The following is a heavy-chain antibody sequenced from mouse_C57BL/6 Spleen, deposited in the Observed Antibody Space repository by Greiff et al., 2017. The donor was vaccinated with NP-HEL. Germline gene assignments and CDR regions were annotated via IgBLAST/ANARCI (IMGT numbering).Heavy chain of an antibody. V-gene: IGHV1-69*01. CDR2: LDPSDSYT. CDR3: ARVDYYGSSGPYWYFDV. D-gene: IGHD1-1*01. Sequence: QVQLQQPGAELVMPGASVKLSCKASGYTFTSYWMHWVKQRPGQGLEWIGELDPSDSYTNYNQKFKGKSTLTVDKSSSTAYMQLSSLTSEDSAVYYCARVDYYGSSGPYWYFDVWGTGTTVTVSS. J-gene: IGHJ1*03. CDR1: GYTFTSYW.